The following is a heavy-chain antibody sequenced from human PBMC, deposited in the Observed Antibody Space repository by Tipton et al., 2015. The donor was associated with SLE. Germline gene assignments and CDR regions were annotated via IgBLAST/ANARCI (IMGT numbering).Heavy chain of an antibody. CDR1: GGSISSSSYY. J-gene: IGHJ6*03. CDR3: ARGRVVHQWFGYYYMDV. V-gene: IGHV4-39*07. Sequence: TLSLTCTVSGGSISSSSYYWGWIRQPPGKGLEWIGSIYYSGSTYYNPSLRGRVTVSIDTSKNQFSLKLTPVTAADTAVYYCARGRVVHQWFGYYYMDVWGNGTTVTVSS. CDR2: IYYSGST. D-gene: IGHD3-10*01.